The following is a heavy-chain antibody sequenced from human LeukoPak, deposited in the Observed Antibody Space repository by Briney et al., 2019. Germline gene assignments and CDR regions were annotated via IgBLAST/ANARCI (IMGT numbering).Heavy chain of an antibody. Sequence: GGSLRLSCAASGFTFSSYAVSWVRQAPGKGLEWVSLISGSGSIIYYADSVKGRFTISRVNYKNPVYLQMNRLRAEDTAVYYCAKKRIAAAGKTDFDYWGQGTLVTVSS. CDR3: AKKRIAAAGKTDFDY. CDR2: ISGSGSII. CDR1: GFTFSSYA. V-gene: IGHV3-23*01. J-gene: IGHJ4*02. D-gene: IGHD6-13*01.